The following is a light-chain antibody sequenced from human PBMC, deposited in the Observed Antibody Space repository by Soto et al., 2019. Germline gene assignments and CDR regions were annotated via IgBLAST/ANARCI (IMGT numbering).Light chain of an antibody. Sequence: VKQSPDRKSVEPWESATLDCRASQSLGRYLAWYQQKPVQAPRRLIYDASHRATGIPVRFSGSGSDSDFTLPLTRLPCGAFLPYYWQHRTNYPRTFRQGTKVDIK. J-gene: IGKJ1*01. CDR3: QHRTNYPRT. CDR1: QSLGRY. V-gene: IGKV3-11*01. CDR2: DAS.